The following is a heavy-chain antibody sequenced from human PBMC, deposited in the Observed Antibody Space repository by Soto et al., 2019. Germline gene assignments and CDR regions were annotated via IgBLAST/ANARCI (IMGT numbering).Heavy chain of an antibody. V-gene: IGHV4-59*08. Sequence: SETLSLTYTVADSHISNYYWGWFRQPPGLGLEWVGYIYYTGTTTYNPSLRSRVAISLDASKSQFSLNLRSVTAADTAVYYCARLGGYYQAFNIRGPGALVTVSS. CDR2: IYYTGTT. J-gene: IGHJ4*01. CDR3: ARLGGYYQAFNI. CDR1: DSHISNYY. D-gene: IGHD3-22*01.